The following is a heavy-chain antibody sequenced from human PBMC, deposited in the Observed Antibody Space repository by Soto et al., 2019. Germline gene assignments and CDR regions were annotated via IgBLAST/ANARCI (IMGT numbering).Heavy chain of an antibody. CDR2: ISSSSSYI. J-gene: IGHJ4*02. CDR1: GFTFSSYS. V-gene: IGHV3-21*01. Sequence: GSLRLSCAASGFTFSSYSMNWVRQAPGKGLEWVSSISSSSSYIYYADSVKGRFTISRDNAKNSLYLQMNSLRAEDTAVYYCARGGIVGATSGYYFDYWGQGTLVTVSS. CDR3: ARGGIVGATSGYYFDY. D-gene: IGHD1-26*01.